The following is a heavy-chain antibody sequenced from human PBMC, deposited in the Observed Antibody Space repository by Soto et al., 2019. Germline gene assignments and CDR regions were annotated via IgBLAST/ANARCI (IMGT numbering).Heavy chain of an antibody. CDR2: IYSGGKT. D-gene: IGHD3-3*01. CDR1: GFIVSTNY. CDR3: ARVRSGNYHWYFDL. Sequence: EVQLVETGGGLIRPGGSLRLSCAASGFIVSTNYMSWVRQAPGKGLERVSIIYSGGKTYYADSVKGRFTISRDDSKNTVYLQMNSLRAEDTAVYYCARVRSGNYHWYFDLWGRGTLVTVSS. V-gene: IGHV3-53*02. J-gene: IGHJ2*01.